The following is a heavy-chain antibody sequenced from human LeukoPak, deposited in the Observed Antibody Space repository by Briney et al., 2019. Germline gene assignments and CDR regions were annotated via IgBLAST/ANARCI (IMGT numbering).Heavy chain of an antibody. CDR1: GFTFSSYG. V-gene: IGHV3-30*03. CDR3: ARVSDGSGSQHFDY. D-gene: IGHD3-10*01. CDR2: ISYDGSNK. Sequence: PGRSLRLSCAASGFTFSSYGMHWVRQAPGKGLEWVAVISYDGSNKYYADSVKGRFTISRDNSKNTLYLQMNSLRAEDTAVYYCARVSDGSGSQHFDYWGQGTLVTVSS. J-gene: IGHJ4*02.